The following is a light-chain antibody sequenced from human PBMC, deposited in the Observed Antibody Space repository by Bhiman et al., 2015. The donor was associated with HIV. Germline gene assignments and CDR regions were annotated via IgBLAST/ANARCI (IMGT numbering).Light chain of an antibody. V-gene: IGLV3-21*04. CDR3: AAWDDSLSGHVV. CDR2: YDS. Sequence: SYELTQPPSVSVAPGKTARMTCGGNNIGSQSVHWYQLKPGQAPVLVMYYDSDRPSGTPERFSGSNSGNTATLTISRVEAGDEADYYCAAWDDSLSGHVVFGGGTKVTVL. J-gene: IGLJ2*01. CDR1: NIGSQS.